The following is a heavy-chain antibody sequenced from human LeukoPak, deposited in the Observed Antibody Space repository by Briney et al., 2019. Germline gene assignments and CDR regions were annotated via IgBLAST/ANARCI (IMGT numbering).Heavy chain of an antibody. CDR3: ASNVDTAMVGGDYYFDY. Sequence: GGSLRLSCAASGFTVSSNYMSWVRRAPGKGLEWVSVIYSGGSTYYADSVKGRFTISRDNSKNTLYLQMNSLRAEDTAVYYCASNVDTAMVGGDYYFDYWGQGTLVTVSS. D-gene: IGHD5-18*01. CDR2: IYSGGST. J-gene: IGHJ4*02. CDR1: GFTVSSNY. V-gene: IGHV3-66*01.